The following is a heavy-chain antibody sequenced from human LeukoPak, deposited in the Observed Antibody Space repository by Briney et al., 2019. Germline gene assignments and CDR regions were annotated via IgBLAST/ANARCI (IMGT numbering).Heavy chain of an antibody. CDR3: ARGGDTYYYDSSGS. CDR1: GGTFSSYA. Sequence: SVKVSCKASGGTFSSYAISWVRQAPGQGLEWMGRIIPIFGTANYAQKFQGRVTITTDESTSTAYMELSSLRSEDAAVYYCARGGDTYYYDSSGSWGQGTLVTVSS. V-gene: IGHV1-69*05. D-gene: IGHD3-22*01. J-gene: IGHJ4*02. CDR2: IIPIFGTA.